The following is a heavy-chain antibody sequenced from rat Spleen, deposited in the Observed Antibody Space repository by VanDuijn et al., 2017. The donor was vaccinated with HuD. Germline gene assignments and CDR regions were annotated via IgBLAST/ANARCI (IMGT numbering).Heavy chain of an antibody. J-gene: IGHJ2*01. Sequence: VQVVESGGGLVQPKESLKISCATSGFTFSNAAMYWVRQAPGKGLEWVSRIRTKPNNYATYYADSVKGRFTISRDDSKRMIFLQMDNLKPEDTAMYYCTAECSSDYWGQGVMVAVSS. D-gene: IGHD1-2*01. CDR2: IRTKPNNYAT. CDR3: TAECSSDY. CDR1: GFTFSNAA. V-gene: IGHV10-5*01.